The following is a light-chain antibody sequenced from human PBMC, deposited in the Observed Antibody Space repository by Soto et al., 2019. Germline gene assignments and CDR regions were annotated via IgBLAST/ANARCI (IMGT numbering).Light chain of an antibody. CDR3: CSYAGTTTV. V-gene: IGLV2-23*01. Sequence: QSALTQPASVSGSPGQSITISCTRASSDSGTYNFFAWYQQHPGEAPKLIIYEATQRPSGVSNRFSGSKSGNTASLIISGLQADDEADYYCCSYAGTTTVFGGGTKLTVL. CDR1: SSDSGTYNF. J-gene: IGLJ2*01. CDR2: EAT.